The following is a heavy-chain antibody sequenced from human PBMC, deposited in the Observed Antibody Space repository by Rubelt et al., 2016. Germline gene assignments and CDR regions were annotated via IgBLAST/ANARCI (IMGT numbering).Heavy chain of an antibody. V-gene: IGHV3-48*04. CDR2: ISSSSSTI. CDR3: AKDRGGGGYSSSWYEFGY. Sequence: QLVESGGGLVQPGGSLRLSCAASGFTFSSYSMSWVRQAPGKGLEWVSYISSSSSTIFYADSVKGRFTISRDNAKNSLYLQMSSLRAEDTAIYYCAKDRGGGGYSSSWYEFGYWGQGTLVTVSS. CDR1: GFTFSSYS. D-gene: IGHD6-13*01. J-gene: IGHJ4*02.